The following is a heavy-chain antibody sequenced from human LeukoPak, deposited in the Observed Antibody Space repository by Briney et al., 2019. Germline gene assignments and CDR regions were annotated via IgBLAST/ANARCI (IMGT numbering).Heavy chain of an antibody. CDR1: GGSISSSSYY. D-gene: IGHD6-13*01. CDR3: ARRRRYSSSWSEFITGTTGPFDY. V-gene: IGHV4-39*01. J-gene: IGHJ4*02. Sequence: SETLSLTCTVSGGSISSSSYYWGWIRQPPGKGLEWIGSIYYSRSTYYNPSLKSRVTISVDTSKNQFSLKLSSVTAADTAVYYCARRRRYSSSWSEFITGTTGPFDYWGQGTLVTVSS. CDR2: IYYSRST.